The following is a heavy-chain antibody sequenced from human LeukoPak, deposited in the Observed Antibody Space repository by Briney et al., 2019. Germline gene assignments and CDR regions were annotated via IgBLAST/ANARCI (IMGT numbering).Heavy chain of an antibody. J-gene: IGHJ4*02. CDR2: IKSDGSST. D-gene: IGHD7-27*01. V-gene: IGHV3-74*01. CDR3: ARDKWGSWY. Sequence: GGSLRLSCVASGFTFSSHWMHWVRQAPGKGLVWVSRIKSDGSSTSYADSVKGRFTISRDNAKNTLYLQMNSLRAEDTAVYYCARDKWGSWYWGQGTLVTVSS. CDR1: GFTFSSHW.